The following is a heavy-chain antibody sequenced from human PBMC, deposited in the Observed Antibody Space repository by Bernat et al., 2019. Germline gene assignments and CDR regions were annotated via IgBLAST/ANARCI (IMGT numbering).Heavy chain of an antibody. CDR3: AREGLKGSYGPYYYYGMDV. D-gene: IGHD5-18*01. Sequence: EVQLVESGGGLVQPGGSLRLSCAASGFTFSSYSMNWVRQAPGKGLEWVSYISSSSSTIYYADSVKGRFTISRDNAKNSLYLQMNSLRSDDTAVYYCAREGLKGSYGPYYYYGMDVWGQGTTVTVSS. V-gene: IGHV3-48*01. CDR1: GFTFSSYS. CDR2: ISSSSSTI. J-gene: IGHJ6*02.